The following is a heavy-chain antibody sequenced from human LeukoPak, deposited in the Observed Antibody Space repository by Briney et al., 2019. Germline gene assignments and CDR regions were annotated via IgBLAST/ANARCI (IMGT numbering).Heavy chain of an antibody. CDR1: GFTSSSYW. J-gene: IGHJ4*02. CDR2: IKQDGSEK. Sequence: GGSLRLSCAASGFTSSSYWMSWVRQAPGKGLEWVANIKQDGSEKYYVDSVKGRFTISRDNAKNSLYLQMNSLRAEDTAVYYCARGGYYFGYWGQGTLVTVSS. CDR3: ARGGYYFGY. V-gene: IGHV3-7*01. D-gene: IGHD5-12*01.